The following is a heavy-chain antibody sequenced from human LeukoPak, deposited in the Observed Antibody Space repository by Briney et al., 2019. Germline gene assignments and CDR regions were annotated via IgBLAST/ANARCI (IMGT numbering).Heavy chain of an antibody. CDR3: ARRGIVIRVIIIIGFHKEAYYFDC. CDR1: GITLSNYG. J-gene: IGHJ4*02. Sequence: PGGSLRLSCVVSGITLSNYGVSWVRQAPGKGLEWVSGISERGGSTNYAVSVKGRFTISRDTATNTVYLQMNGLRVEDAAVYFCARRGIVIRVIIIIGFHKEAYYFDCWGQGGLVAVSS. CDR2: ISERGGST. D-gene: IGHD3-10*01. V-gene: IGHV3-23*01.